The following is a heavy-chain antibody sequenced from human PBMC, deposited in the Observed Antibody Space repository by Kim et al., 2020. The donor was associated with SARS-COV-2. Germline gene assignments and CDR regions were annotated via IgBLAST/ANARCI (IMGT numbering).Heavy chain of an antibody. Sequence: GGSLRLSCAASGFTFSSYAMHWVRQAPGKGLEWVAVISYDGSNKYYVDSVKGRFTISRDNSKNTLYLQMNSLRAEDTAVYYCARDGDVEILTYYYDSSGYLGAFDIWGQGTMVTVSS. CDR2: ISYDGSNK. V-gene: IGHV3-30*04. CDR3: ARDGDVEILTYYYDSSGYLGAFDI. CDR1: GFTFSSYA. D-gene: IGHD3-22*01. J-gene: IGHJ3*02.